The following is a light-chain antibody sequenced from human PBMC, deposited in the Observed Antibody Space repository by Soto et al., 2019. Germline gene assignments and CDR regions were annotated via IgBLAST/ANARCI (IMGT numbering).Light chain of an antibody. CDR1: QSISSY. V-gene: IGKV1-39*01. CDR2: AAS. Sequence: DIQMTQSPSSLSASVGDRVTISCRASQSISSYLNWYQQKPGKAPKLLIYAASSLQSGVPSRFSGSGSGTDFTLTISSLQPGDFATYYCQQSYSTPYTFGQGTKLEIK. J-gene: IGKJ2*01. CDR3: QQSYSTPYT.